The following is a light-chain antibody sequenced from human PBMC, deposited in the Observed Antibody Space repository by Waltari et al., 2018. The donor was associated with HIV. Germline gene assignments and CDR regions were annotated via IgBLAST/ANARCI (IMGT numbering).Light chain of an antibody. CDR2: QDS. V-gene: IGLV3-1*01. CDR1: KLGDKY. CDR3: LLSYNESRV. J-gene: IGLJ3*02. Sequence: SYELTQPPSVSVSPGQTASITCSGDKLGDKYACWYQQKPGQSPVLVIYQDSKRPSGIPERFSGSNSGNTATLTISGAQAMDEAEYYCLLSYNESRVFGGGTKLTVL.